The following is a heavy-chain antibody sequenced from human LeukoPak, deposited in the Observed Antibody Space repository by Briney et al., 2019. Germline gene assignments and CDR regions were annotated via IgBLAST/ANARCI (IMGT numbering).Heavy chain of an antibody. CDR2: ISGTGGTT. D-gene: IGHD3-22*01. Sequence: GGSLRLSCAASGLTFSNYAMSWVRQAPGEGLDWVSAISGTGGTTYYADSVKGRFTISRDNSKNTLYLQMNSLRAEDTAVYYCAGGPSYYYDSRWFDPWGQGTLVTVSS. CDR3: AGGPSYYYDSRWFDP. J-gene: IGHJ5*02. CDR1: GLTFSNYA. V-gene: IGHV3-23*01.